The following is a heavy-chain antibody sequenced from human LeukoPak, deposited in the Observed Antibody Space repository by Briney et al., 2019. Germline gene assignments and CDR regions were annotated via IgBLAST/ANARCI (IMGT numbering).Heavy chain of an antibody. D-gene: IGHD4-23*01. J-gene: IGHJ3*02. CDR2: IDGGDGGA. Sequence: GGSLRLSCAASGFTFINYAMSWVRQAPAKGLECVSSIDGGDGGAYYADSVKGRFTISRDNSRNTLYLQINSLRAEDTAVYYCAKDSFRGNGKWDAFDIWGQGTTVTVSS. CDR1: GFTFINYA. CDR3: AKDSFRGNGKWDAFDI. V-gene: IGHV3-23*01.